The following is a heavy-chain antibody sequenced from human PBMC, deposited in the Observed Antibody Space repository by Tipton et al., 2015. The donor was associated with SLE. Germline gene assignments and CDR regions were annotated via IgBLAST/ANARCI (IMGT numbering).Heavy chain of an antibody. D-gene: IGHD3-22*01. CDR2: INHSGST. CDR3: ARGGYYYDSSGYSEYFQH. V-gene: IGHV4-34*01. J-gene: IGHJ1*01. CDR1: GFTVSSNY. Sequence: LRLSCAASGFTVSSNYVSWVRQAPGKGLEWVGEINHSGSTYYNPSLKSRVTISVDTSKNQFSLKLSSVTAADTAVYSCARGGYYYDSSGYSEYFQHWGQGTLVTVSS.